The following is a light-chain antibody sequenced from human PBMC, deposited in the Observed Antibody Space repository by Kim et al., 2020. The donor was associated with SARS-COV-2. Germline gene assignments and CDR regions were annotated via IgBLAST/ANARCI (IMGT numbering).Light chain of an antibody. Sequence: ASVGDRDTITCRASQGISNYLAWYQQKPGKVPKLLIYAASALQSGVPSRFSGSGSGTDFTLAISSLQPEDVATYYCQKYNSAPRTFGQGTKVDIK. J-gene: IGKJ1*01. CDR3: QKYNSAPRT. CDR2: AAS. V-gene: IGKV1-27*01. CDR1: QGISNY.